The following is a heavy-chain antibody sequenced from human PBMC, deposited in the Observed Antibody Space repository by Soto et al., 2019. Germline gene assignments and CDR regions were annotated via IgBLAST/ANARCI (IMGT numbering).Heavy chain of an antibody. CDR2: TYYRSKWYN. CDR1: GDSVSSNSAA. CDR3: ARDALPPYCSSTSCYRSGNWFDT. Sequence: SQTLSLTCAISGDSVSSNSAAWNWIRQSPSRGLEWLGRTYYRSKWYNDYAVSVKSRITINPDTSKNQFSLQLNSVTPEDTAVYYCARDALPPYCSSTSCYRSGNWFDTWGQGTLVTVSS. V-gene: IGHV6-1*01. D-gene: IGHD2-2*02. J-gene: IGHJ5*02.